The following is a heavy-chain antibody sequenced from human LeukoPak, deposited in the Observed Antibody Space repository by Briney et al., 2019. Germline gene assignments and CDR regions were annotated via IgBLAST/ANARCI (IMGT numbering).Heavy chain of an antibody. CDR1: GGSFSGYY. D-gene: IGHD5-12*01. CDR3: ASKEWYSGYER. CDR2: INHSGST. V-gene: IGHV4-34*01. J-gene: IGHJ4*02. Sequence: PSETLSLTCAVYGGSFSGYYWSWIRQPPGKGLEWIGEINHSGSTNYNPSLKSRVTISVDTSKNQFSLKMSSVTAADTAVYYCASKEWYSGYERWGQGTLVTVSS.